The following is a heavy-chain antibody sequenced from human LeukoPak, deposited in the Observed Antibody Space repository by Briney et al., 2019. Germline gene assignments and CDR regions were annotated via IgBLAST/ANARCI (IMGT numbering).Heavy chain of an antibody. V-gene: IGHV1-69*06. CDR2: IIPIFGTA. CDR3: ARSNGAVYFDY. J-gene: IGHJ4*02. D-gene: IGHD3-10*01. CDR1: GGTFSSYA. Sequence: SVKFSCKASGGTFSSYAISWVRQAPGQGLEWMGGIIPIFGTANYAQKFQGRVTITADKSTSTAYMELSSLRSEDTAVYYCARSNGAVYFDYWGQGTLVTVSS.